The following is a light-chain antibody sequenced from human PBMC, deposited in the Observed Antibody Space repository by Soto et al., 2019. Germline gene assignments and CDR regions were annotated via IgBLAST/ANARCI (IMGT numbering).Light chain of an antibody. J-gene: IGKJ2*02. V-gene: IGKV1-39*01. CDR2: AAS. CDR1: QTISSF. CDR3: QQSYIIPGT. Sequence: DIQMTQSPSSLSASVGDRVTITCRASQTISSFLNWYQHKPGKAPKLLIFAASSLQSGVPSRFSGTGSGTDFTLTISSLQPEDFATYYCQQSYIIPGTFGQGTKLEIK.